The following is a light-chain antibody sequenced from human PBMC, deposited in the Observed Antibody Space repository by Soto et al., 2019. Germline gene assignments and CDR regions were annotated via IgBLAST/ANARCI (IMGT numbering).Light chain of an antibody. Sequence: EIVMTQSPATLSLSPRERSTLSCRASQSVTSNLAWYQQKPGQAPRLLIYGASTRATGIPARFSGSGSGTEFTLTINSLQSEDFAVYYCQQYHNWPPITFGQGTRLENK. CDR3: QQYHNWPPIT. V-gene: IGKV3-15*01. CDR1: QSVTSN. CDR2: GAS. J-gene: IGKJ5*01.